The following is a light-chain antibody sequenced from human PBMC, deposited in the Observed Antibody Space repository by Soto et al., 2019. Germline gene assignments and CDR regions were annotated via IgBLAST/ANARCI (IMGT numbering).Light chain of an antibody. J-gene: IGLJ3*02. CDR2: RNN. CDR3: AAWDYGLSGQWV. CDR1: SSNIGSNY. Sequence: QSVLTQPPSASGTPGQRVTISCSGTSSNIGSNYVYWYQQLPGTAPKLLIYRNNKRPSGVPDRFSGSKSNTSASLAISGLGSEDEADYYCAAWDYGLSGQWVFGGGTKLTVL. V-gene: IGLV1-47*01.